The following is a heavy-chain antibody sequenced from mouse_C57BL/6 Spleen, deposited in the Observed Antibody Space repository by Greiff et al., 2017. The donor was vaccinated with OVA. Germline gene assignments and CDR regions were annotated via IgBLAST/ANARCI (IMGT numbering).Heavy chain of an antibody. V-gene: IGHV1-50*01. CDR3: EVYYEGYFDY. D-gene: IGHD1-1*01. CDR1: GYTFTSYW. Sequence: QVQLQQPGAELVKPGASVKLSCKASGYTFTSYWMQWVKQRPGQGLEWIGEIDPSDSYTNYNQKFKGKATLTVDTSSSTAYMQLSSLTSEDSAVYYCEVYYEGYFDYWGQGTTLTVSS. J-gene: IGHJ2*01. CDR2: IDPSDSYT.